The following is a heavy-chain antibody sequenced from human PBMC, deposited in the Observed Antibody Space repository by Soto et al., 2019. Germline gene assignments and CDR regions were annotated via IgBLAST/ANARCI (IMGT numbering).Heavy chain of an antibody. D-gene: IGHD3-22*01. Sequence: SQRLSCAASGFTFRNFAMNWVRQAPGKGLECVSGISVSGGTTYYADSVRGRFTVSRDNSKNSVFLQMNSLRAEDTAVYFCAKGMYYYDSSGYRLFDYSGQGTLVPVSS. CDR3: AKGMYYYDSSGYRLFDY. J-gene: IGHJ4*02. CDR1: GFTFRNFA. V-gene: IGHV3-23*01. CDR2: ISVSGGTT.